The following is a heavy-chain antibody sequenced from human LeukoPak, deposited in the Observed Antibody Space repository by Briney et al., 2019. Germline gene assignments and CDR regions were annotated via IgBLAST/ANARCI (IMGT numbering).Heavy chain of an antibody. CDR2: ISYDGSKK. Sequence: PGGSLRLSCAASGFTFSSYAMHWLRQAPGKGLEWVAVISYDGSKKYYADSVKGRFTISRDNSKNTLYLQMNSLRAEDTAVYYCARENYGDHYFDYWGQGTLVTVSS. D-gene: IGHD4-17*01. CDR3: ARENYGDHYFDY. CDR1: GFTFSSYA. V-gene: IGHV3-30-3*01. J-gene: IGHJ4*02.